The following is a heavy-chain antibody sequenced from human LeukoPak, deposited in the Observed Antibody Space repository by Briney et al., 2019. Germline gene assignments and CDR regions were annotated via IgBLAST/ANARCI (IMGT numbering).Heavy chain of an antibody. D-gene: IGHD6-13*01. Sequence: GRSLRLSCAASGFTFDDYAMRWVRQAPGKGLEWVSGISWNSGSIGYADSVKGRFTISRDNAKNSLYLQMNSLRAEDTALYYCAKGKGYSSSWYYFDYWGQGTLVTVSS. CDR2: ISWNSGSI. CDR1: GFTFDDYA. CDR3: AKGKGYSSSWYYFDY. J-gene: IGHJ4*02. V-gene: IGHV3-9*01.